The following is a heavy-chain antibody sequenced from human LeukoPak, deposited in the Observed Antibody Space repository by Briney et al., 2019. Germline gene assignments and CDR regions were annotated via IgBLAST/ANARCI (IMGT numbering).Heavy chain of an antibody. J-gene: IGHJ6*03. CDR2: ISYDGSNK. D-gene: IGHD6-19*01. CDR3: ARDPREQWLVLGHYYYYMDV. Sequence: GGSLRLSCAASGFTFSSYAMHWVRQAPGKGLEWVAVISYDGSNKYYADSVKGRFTISRDNSKNTLYLRMNSLRAEDTAVYYCARDPREQWLVLGHYYYYMDVWGKGTTVTVSS. V-gene: IGHV3-30*04. CDR1: GFTFSSYA.